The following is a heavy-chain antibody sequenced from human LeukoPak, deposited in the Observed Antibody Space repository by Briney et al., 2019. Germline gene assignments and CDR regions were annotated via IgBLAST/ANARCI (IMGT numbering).Heavy chain of an antibody. D-gene: IGHD3-3*01. V-gene: IGHV3-30-3*01. Sequence: GGSLRLSCAASGFTFSSYAMHWVRQAPGKELEWVAVISYDGSNKYYADSVKGRFTISRDNSKNTLYLQMNSLRAEDTAVYYCARANDFWSGYPPGDFDYWGQGTLVTVSS. CDR2: ISYDGSNK. J-gene: IGHJ4*02. CDR3: ARANDFWSGYPPGDFDY. CDR1: GFTFSSYA.